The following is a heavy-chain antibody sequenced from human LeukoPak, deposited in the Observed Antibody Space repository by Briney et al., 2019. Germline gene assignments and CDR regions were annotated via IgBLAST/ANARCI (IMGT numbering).Heavy chain of an antibody. CDR1: GFTFSSYA. V-gene: IGHV3-23*01. CDR2: ISGSGGST. Sequence: GGSLRLSCAASGFTFSSYAMSWVRQAPGKELEWVSAISGSGGSTYYADSVKGRFTISRDNSKNTLYLQMNSLRAEDTAVYYCAKEWTGDYGDSPYWYFDLWGRGTLVTVSS. J-gene: IGHJ2*01. D-gene: IGHD4-17*01. CDR3: AKEWTGDYGDSPYWYFDL.